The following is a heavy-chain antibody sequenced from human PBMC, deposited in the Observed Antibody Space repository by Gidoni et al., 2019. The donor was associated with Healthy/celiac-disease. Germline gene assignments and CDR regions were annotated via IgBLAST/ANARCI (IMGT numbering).Heavy chain of an antibody. CDR2: ISSSSITI. CDR3: FGDREGMDV. Sequence: QVQLVESGGGLVKPGGSLRSSRAASGFTCSDYYMSWSSQAPGQGLEWVSYISSSSITIYYADSVKSRFTISRDNAKNSLYLQMNSLRAEDTAVYYCFGDREGMDVWGQGTTVTVSS. CDR1: GFTCSDYY. J-gene: IGHJ6*02. D-gene: IGHD3-10*01. V-gene: IGHV3-11*01.